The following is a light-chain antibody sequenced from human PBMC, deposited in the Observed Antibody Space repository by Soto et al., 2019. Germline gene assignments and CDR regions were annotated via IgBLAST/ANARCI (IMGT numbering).Light chain of an antibody. CDR1: QSVDYY. V-gene: IGKV3-11*01. Sequence: EIVLTQSPATLSLSPGERATLSCRASQSVDYYLAWYQQKPGQAPRLLIYGSSKRGTGIPARFSGSGSGTDFTLTISSLEPEDFAVYYCQQRREWPRTFGQGTKLEIK. CDR3: QQRREWPRT. CDR2: GSS. J-gene: IGKJ2*02.